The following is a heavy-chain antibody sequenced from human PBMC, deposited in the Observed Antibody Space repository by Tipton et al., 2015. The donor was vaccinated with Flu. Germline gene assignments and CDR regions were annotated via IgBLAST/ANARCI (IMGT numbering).Heavy chain of an antibody. J-gene: IGHJ4*02. Sequence: LRLSCTVSGGSISSYYWSWIRQPPGKGLEWIGYIYYSGSTNYNPSLKSRVTISVDTSKNQFSLKLRSVTAADTAVYYCARGDCSSTSCLDYWGQGTLVTVSS. CDR2: IYYSGST. V-gene: IGHV4-59*01. CDR3: ARGDCSSTSCLDY. CDR1: GGSISSYY. D-gene: IGHD2-2*01.